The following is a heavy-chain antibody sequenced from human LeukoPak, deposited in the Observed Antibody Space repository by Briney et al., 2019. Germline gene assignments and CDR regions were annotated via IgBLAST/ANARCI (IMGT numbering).Heavy chain of an antibody. CDR2: IYPNSGGT. D-gene: IGHD3-22*01. CDR1: GYTLTSYY. J-gene: IGHJ6*03. CDR3: ASTYYYDSSGPMRYYYMDV. Sequence: ASVKVSCKASGYTLTSYYMHWVRQAPGQGLEWMGRIYPNSGGTNYAQKFQGSVTITRDTSISTAYMALCSLRSHDTPVYYCASTYYYDSSGPMRYYYMDVWGKGTTVTVSS. V-gene: IGHV1-2*06.